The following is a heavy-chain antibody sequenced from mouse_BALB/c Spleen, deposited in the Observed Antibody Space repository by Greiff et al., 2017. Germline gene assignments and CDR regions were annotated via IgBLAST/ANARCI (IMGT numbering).Heavy chain of an antibody. V-gene: IGHV2-9*02. CDR3: AREDYGYDGAWFAY. Sequence: VMLVESGPGLVAPSQSLSITCTVSGFSLTSYGVHWVRQPPGKGLEWLGVIWAGGSTNYNSALMSRLSISKDNSKSQVFLKMNSLQTDDTAMYYCAREDYGYDGAWFAYWGQGTLVTVSA. CDR2: IWAGGST. J-gene: IGHJ3*01. D-gene: IGHD2-2*01. CDR1: GFSLTSYG.